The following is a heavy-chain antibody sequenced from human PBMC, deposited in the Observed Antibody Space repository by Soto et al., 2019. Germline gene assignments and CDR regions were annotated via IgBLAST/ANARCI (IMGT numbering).Heavy chain of an antibody. Sequence: ASVKVSCKASGYTFTGYYMHWVRQAPGQGLEWMGRINPNSGGTNYAQKFQGWVTITGDKSTSTAYMELSSLRSEDTAVYYCVIGPAFRCTFDPWGPGLLVSVPS. CDR1: GYTFTGYY. CDR2: INPNSGGT. V-gene: IGHV1-2*04. CDR3: VIGPAFRCTFDP. J-gene: IGHJ5*02. D-gene: IGHD2-8*01.